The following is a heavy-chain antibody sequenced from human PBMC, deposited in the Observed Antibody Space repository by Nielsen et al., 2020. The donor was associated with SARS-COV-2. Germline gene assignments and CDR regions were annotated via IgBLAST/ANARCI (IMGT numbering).Heavy chain of an antibody. CDR2: INEDGSVV. D-gene: IGHD4-11*01. V-gene: IGHV3-7*05. J-gene: IGHJ4*02. CDR1: GLIFSSSW. Sequence: GGSLRLSCAASGLIFSSSWIVWVRQAPGKGLEWVANINEDGSVVNYVDSVKGRFTISRDNAGKSLYLQMNSLRAEDTAVYYCARDAAYSRFDYWGQGTLVTVSS. CDR3: ARDAAYSRFDY.